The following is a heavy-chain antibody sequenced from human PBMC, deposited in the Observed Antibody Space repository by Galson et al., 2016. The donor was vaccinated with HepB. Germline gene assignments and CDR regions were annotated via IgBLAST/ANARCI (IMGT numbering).Heavy chain of an antibody. CDR1: GFSFSTYT. V-gene: IGHV3-21*01. CDR3: TRDGALPGGWVWIDP. Sequence: SLRLSCAASGFSFSTYTMNWVRQAPGKGLEWVASISSSSANIYYVDSVKGRFAVSRDNAKNSVYLQMNSLRVEDTAVYYCTRDGALPGGWVWIDPWGQGTLVIVSS. CDR2: ISSSSANI. J-gene: IGHJ5*02. D-gene: IGHD6-19*01.